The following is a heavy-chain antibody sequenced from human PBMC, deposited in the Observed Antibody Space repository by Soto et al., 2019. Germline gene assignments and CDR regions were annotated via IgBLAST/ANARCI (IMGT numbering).Heavy chain of an antibody. D-gene: IGHD3-9*01. CDR1: GYKFRSYW. CDR2: FYPGDSDA. V-gene: IGHV5-51*01. J-gene: IGHJ4*01. Sequence: LGESLKISCEASGYKFRSYWIGWVRQVPGKGPEWMGFFYPGDSDARYSPSFQDQVTISADKSINTVYLQWNSLKASATAMYYCARQPDYNILTGYLYYFIYCGQGTLVTVSS. CDR3: ARQPDYNILTGYLYYFIY.